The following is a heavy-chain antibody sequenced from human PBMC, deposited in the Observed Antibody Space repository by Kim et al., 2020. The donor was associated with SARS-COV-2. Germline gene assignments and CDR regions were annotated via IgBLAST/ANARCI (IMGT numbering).Heavy chain of an antibody. CDR3: AKAHCGGDCYDGGDAFDI. J-gene: IGHJ3*02. V-gene: IGHV3-30*18. CDR2: ISYDGSNK. CDR1: GFTFSSYG. D-gene: IGHD2-21*02. Sequence: GGSLRLSCAASGFTFSSYGMHWVRQAPGKGLEWVAVISYDGSNKYYADSVKGRFTISRDNSKNTLYLQMNSLRAEDTAVYYCAKAHCGGDCYDGGDAFDIWGQGTMVTVSS.